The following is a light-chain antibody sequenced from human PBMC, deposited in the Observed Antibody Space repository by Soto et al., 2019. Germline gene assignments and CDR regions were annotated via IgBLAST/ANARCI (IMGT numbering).Light chain of an antibody. Sequence: EIVMTQSPATLSVSPGERATLSCRASQSVSSNLAWYQQKPGQAPRLLIYDASKRATGVPARFSGSGSGTDFTLTISSLEPEDFAVYYCQQRADWPPALTFGGGTKVDI. J-gene: IGKJ4*01. CDR2: DAS. CDR1: QSVSSN. V-gene: IGKV3-11*01. CDR3: QQRADWPPALT.